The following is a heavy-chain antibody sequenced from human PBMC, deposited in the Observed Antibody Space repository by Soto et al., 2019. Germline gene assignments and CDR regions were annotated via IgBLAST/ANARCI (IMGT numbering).Heavy chain of an antibody. CDR2: IYYSGST. CDR3: AREASLITMVDY. J-gene: IGHJ4*02. D-gene: IGHD3-10*01. Sequence: PSETLFLTCTVSGGSISSGDYYWSWIRQPPGKGLEWIGYIYYSGSTYYNPSLKSRVTISVDTSKNQFSLKLSSVTAADTAVYYCAREASLITMVDYWGQGTLVTVSS. V-gene: IGHV4-30-4*01. CDR1: GGSISSGDYY.